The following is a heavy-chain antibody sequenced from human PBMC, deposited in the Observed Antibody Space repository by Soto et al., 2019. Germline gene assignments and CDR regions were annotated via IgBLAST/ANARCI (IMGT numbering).Heavy chain of an antibody. J-gene: IGHJ3*02. D-gene: IGHD2-8*01. CDR3: ARNVSVGDAFDI. CDR2: IYYSGST. Sequence: SETLSLTCTVSGGSISSYYWSWIRQPPGKGLEWIGYIYYSGSTNYNPSLKSRVTISVDTSKNQFSLKLSSVTAADTAVAYCARNVSVGDAFDIGGQGTMVTVSS. V-gene: IGHV4-59*01. CDR1: GGSISSYY.